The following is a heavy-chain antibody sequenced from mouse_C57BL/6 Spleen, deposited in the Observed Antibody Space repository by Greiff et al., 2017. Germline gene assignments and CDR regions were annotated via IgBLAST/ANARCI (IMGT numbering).Heavy chain of an antibody. V-gene: IGHV5-16*01. CDR1: GFTFSDYY. CDR2: INYDGSST. CDR3: ARGGFKGMDY. Sequence: EVQLVESEGGLVQPGSSMKLSCTASGFTFSDYYMAWVRQVPEKGLEWVANINYDGSSTYYLDSLKSRFIISRDNAKNILYLQMSSLKSEDTATYYCARGGFKGMDYWGQGTSVTVSS. J-gene: IGHJ4*01.